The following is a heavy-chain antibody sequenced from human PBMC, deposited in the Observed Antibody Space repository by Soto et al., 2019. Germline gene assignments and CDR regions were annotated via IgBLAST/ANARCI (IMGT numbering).Heavy chain of an antibody. J-gene: IGHJ5*02. CDR2: IKSKPDGGTT. V-gene: IGHV3-15*07. D-gene: IGHD6-6*01. CDR3: TEKGSSSRGWSDP. CDR1: GFTLSDVW. Sequence: EVQVVESGGGLVKPGGSLRLSCAASGFTLSDVWMNWVRQAPGKGLEWVGRIKSKPDGGTTDYAAPVKGRFTISRDDSKNFLYLKMNSLKAEDTAVYYGTEKGSSSRGWSDPWGQGTLVTVSS.